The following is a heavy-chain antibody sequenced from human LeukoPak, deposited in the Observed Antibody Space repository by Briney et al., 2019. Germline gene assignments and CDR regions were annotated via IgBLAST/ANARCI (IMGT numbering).Heavy chain of an antibody. Sequence: SETLSLTCTVSGGSISSYYWSWIRQPPGKGLEWIGYIYYSGSTNYNPSLKSRVTISVDTSKNQFSLKLSSVTAADTAVYYCARLLGYCSSTSCLLQYNWFDPWGQGTLVTVSS. CDR1: GGSISSYY. V-gene: IGHV4-59*12. J-gene: IGHJ5*02. CDR3: ARLLGYCSSTSCLLQYNWFDP. D-gene: IGHD2-2*01. CDR2: IYYSGST.